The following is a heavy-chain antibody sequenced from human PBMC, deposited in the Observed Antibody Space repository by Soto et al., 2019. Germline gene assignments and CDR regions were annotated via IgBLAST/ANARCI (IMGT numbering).Heavy chain of an antibody. Sequence: QVQLQESGPGLVRPSQTLSLSCTVSGGSISNSANHWSWIRQHPGEGLEWIGYIYYSGGTYYSPSLKGRVTMSIDASKNQFSLKLSSVTAADTAVYYCAKGVRGVPNWFDPWGQGTLVTASS. V-gene: IGHV4-31*03. CDR2: IYYSGGT. CDR3: AKGVRGVPNWFDP. D-gene: IGHD3-10*01. J-gene: IGHJ5*02. CDR1: GGSISNSANH.